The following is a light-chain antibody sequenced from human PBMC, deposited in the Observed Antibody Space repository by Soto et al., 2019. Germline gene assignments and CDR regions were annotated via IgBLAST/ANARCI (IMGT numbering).Light chain of an antibody. V-gene: IGKV3-20*01. CDR1: QSVSRSY. CDR2: GAS. J-gene: IGKJ1*01. Sequence: EIALTQSPGTMSLSPGERATLSCRASQSVSRSYLAWYQQKPGQAPRPLIYGASSRAIGIPDRFSGSGSGTDFTLTISRLEPEDFAVYYCQQYGSSPWTFGQGTKVEIK. CDR3: QQYGSSPWT.